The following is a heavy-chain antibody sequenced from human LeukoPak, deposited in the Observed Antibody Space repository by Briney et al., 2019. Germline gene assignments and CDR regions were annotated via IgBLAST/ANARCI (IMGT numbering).Heavy chain of an antibody. V-gene: IGHV3-66*01. Sequence: GGSLRLSCAASGFTVSSNYMNWVRQAPGKGLEWVSVIYSGGSTYYADSVKGRFTISRDNSKNALYLQMNSLRAEDTAVYYCAKGGGYSYGYYYFDYWGQGTLVTVSS. D-gene: IGHD5-18*01. CDR2: IYSGGST. J-gene: IGHJ4*02. CDR3: AKGGGYSYGYYYFDY. CDR1: GFTVSSNY.